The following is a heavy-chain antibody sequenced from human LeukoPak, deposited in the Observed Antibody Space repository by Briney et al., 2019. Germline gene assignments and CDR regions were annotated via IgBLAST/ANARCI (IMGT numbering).Heavy chain of an antibody. CDR1: GGSISSSTYY. CDR2: IFYSGST. Sequence: KPSETLSLTCTVSGGSISSSTYYWGWIRQPPGKGLEWIGSIFYSGSTYYNPSLKSRITISVDTSKNQFSLNLSSVTAADTAVYYCARHRNVFLFDPWGQGTLVTVSS. D-gene: IGHD3-3*01. CDR3: ARHRNVFLFDP. V-gene: IGHV4-39*01. J-gene: IGHJ5*02.